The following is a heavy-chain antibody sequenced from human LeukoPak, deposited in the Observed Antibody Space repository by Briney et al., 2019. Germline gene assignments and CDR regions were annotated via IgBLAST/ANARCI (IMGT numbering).Heavy chain of an antibody. CDR1: GFTFSSYG. CDR2: IWYDGSNK. V-gene: IGHV3-33*01. Sequence: GGSLRLSCAASGFTFSSYGMHWVRQAPGKGLEWVAVIWYDGSNKYYADSVKGRFTISRDNSKNTLYLQMNSLRAEDTAVYYCARKLLPYPRIAALVYWGQGTLVTVSS. CDR3: ARKLLPYPRIAALVY. D-gene: IGHD1-26*01. J-gene: IGHJ4*02.